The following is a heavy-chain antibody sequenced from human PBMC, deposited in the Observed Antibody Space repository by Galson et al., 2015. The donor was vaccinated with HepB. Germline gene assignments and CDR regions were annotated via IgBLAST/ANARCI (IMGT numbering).Heavy chain of an antibody. D-gene: IGHD5/OR15-5a*01. Sequence: SLRLSCAASGFTFSSYWMHWVRQAPGKGLVWVSRINSDGSSTSYADSVKGRFTISRDNAKNTLYLQMNSLRAEDTAVYYCARDRVLIDHYYYYGMDVWGQGTRSPSP. J-gene: IGHJ6*02. CDR2: INSDGSST. CDR1: GFTFSSYW. V-gene: IGHV3-74*01. CDR3: ARDRVLIDHYYYYGMDV.